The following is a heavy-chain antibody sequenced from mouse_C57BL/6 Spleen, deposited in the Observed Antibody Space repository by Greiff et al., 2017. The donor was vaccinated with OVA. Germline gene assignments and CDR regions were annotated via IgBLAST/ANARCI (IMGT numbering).Heavy chain of an antibody. CDR2: IWRGGST. Sequence: VKVVESGPGLVQPSQSLSITCTVSGFSLTSYGVHWVRQSPGKGLEWLGVIWRGGSTDYNAAFMSRLSITKDNSKSQVFFKMNSLQADDTAIYYCAKNGFTGYFDVWGTGTTVTVSS. V-gene: IGHV2-5*01. CDR3: AKNGFTGYFDV. J-gene: IGHJ1*03. CDR1: GFSLTSYG.